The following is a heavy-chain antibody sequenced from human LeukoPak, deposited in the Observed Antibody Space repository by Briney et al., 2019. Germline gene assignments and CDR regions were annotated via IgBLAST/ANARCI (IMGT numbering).Heavy chain of an antibody. CDR1: GGSISSYY. D-gene: IGHD5-12*01. CDR2: IYTSGST. V-gene: IGHV4-4*07. CDR3: ARDGGYSGYDWVRVDY. Sequence: SETLSLTCTVSGGSISSYYWSWIRQPAGKGLEWIGRIYTSGSTNYNPSLKSRVTMSVDTSKNQFSLKLSSVTAADTAVYYCARDGGYSGYDWVRVDYWGQGTLVTVSS. J-gene: IGHJ4*02.